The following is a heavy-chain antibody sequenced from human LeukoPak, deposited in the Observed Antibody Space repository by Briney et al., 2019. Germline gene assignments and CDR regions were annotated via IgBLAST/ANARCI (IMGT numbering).Heavy chain of an antibody. V-gene: IGHV3-9*01. D-gene: IGHD2-2*01. CDR1: GFTFDDYA. Sequence: GGSLRLSCAASGFTFDDYAMHWVRRIPGKGLEWVSAISWNSGSIVYADSVKGRFNISRDNAKNSLYLQMNSLRAEDTALYYCARGGRHHIPVQLGVVWYFDLWGRGTLVTVSS. J-gene: IGHJ2*01. CDR3: ARGGRHHIPVQLGVVWYFDL. CDR2: ISWNSGSI.